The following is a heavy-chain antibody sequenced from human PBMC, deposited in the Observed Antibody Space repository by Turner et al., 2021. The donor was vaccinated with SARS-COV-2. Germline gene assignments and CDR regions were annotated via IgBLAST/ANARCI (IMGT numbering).Heavy chain of an antibody. D-gene: IGHD3-22*01. V-gene: IGHV3-21*01. J-gene: IGHJ4*02. Sequence: EVQLVESGGGLVKPGESLRLFRAASGFTFSSYSKNWVRQAPGKGLEWVSSISSSSSYIYYADSVKGRFTISRDNAKNSLYLQMNSLRAEDTAVYYCARSPTAPGYYYDSSGYYTPYYFDYWGQGTLVTVSS. CDR2: ISSSSSYI. CDR1: GFTFSSYS. CDR3: ARSPTAPGYYYDSSGYYTPYYFDY.